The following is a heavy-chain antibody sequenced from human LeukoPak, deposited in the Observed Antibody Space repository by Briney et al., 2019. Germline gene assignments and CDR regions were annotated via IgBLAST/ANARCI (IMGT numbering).Heavy chain of an antibody. Sequence: GGSLRLSCAASGFTFSGSAMHWVRQASGKGLEWVGRIRSKANSYATAYAASVKGRFTISRDDSKNTAYLQMNSLKTEDTAVYYCTTKGMDIVVVPAASPVWNIDVWGKGTTVTVSS. CDR2: IRSKANSYAT. CDR3: TTKGMDIVVVPAASPVWNIDV. D-gene: IGHD2-2*03. CDR1: GFTFSGSA. J-gene: IGHJ6*03. V-gene: IGHV3-73*01.